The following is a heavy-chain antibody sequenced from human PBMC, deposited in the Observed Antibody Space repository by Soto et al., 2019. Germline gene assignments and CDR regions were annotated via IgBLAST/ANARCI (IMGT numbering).Heavy chain of an antibody. CDR3: ARARGGAKGGLEYFQH. Sequence: GGSLRLSCAASGFTFSSYSMNWVRQAPGKGLEWVSSISSSSSYMYYADSVKGRFTISRDNAKNSLYLQMNSLRAEDTAVYYCARARGGAKGGLEYFQHWGQGTLVTVSS. J-gene: IGHJ1*01. V-gene: IGHV3-21*01. CDR2: ISSSSSYM. CDR1: GFTFSSYS. D-gene: IGHD1-26*01.